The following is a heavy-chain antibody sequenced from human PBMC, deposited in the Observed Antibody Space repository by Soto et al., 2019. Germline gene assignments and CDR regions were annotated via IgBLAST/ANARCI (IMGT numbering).Heavy chain of an antibody. J-gene: IGHJ6*02. CDR3: AKDLGRSELTVTIYYYYYGMDV. CDR1: GLTFSSYA. D-gene: IGHD4-17*01. Sequence: AGGSLRLSCAASGLTFSSYAMSWVRQAPGKGLEWVSAISGSGGSTYYADSVKGRFTISRDNSKNTLYLQMNSLRAEDTAVYYCAKDLGRSELTVTIYYYYYGMDVWGQGTTVTVSS. V-gene: IGHV3-23*01. CDR2: ISGSGGST.